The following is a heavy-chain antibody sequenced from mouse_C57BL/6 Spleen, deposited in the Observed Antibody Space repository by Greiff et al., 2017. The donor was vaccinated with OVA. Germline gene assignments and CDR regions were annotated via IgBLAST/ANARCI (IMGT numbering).Heavy chain of an antibody. CDR3: ARVAYYGREFLWFAY. CDR1: GYTFTSYW. V-gene: IGHV1-64*01. J-gene: IGHJ3*01. CDR2: IHPNSGST. D-gene: IGHD1-1*01. Sequence: QVQLQQPGAELVKPGASVKLSCKASGYTFTSYWMHWVKQRPGQGLEWIGMIHPNSGSTNYNEKFKSKATLTVDKSSSTAYMQLRSLTSEDSAVYYCARVAYYGREFLWFAYWGKGTLVTVSA.